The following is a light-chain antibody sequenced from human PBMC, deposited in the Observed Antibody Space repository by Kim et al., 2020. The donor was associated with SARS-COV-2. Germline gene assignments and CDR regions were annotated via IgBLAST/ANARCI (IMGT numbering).Light chain of an antibody. J-gene: IGLJ1*01. CDR2: SNN. V-gene: IGLV1-44*01. Sequence: QSVLTQPPSASGTPGQRVTISCSGSSSNIGSNTVNWYQQLPGPAPKLLIYSNNQRPSGVPARFSGSKSGTSASLAISGLQSEDEADYYCAAWDDSLNGPVFGTGTKVTVL. CDR3: AAWDDSLNGPV. CDR1: SSNIGSNT.